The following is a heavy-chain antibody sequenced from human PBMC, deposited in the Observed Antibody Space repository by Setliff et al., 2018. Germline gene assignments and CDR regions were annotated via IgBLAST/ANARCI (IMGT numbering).Heavy chain of an antibody. D-gene: IGHD3-10*01. CDR3: SRLVRFCTRIVCQRLSGDGY. Sequence: GASVKVSCKASGYSFTDFGVSWVRQAPGQGLEWVGWISPHNGNTYYAPKFQGTVLMTADTSTTTAYLELRSLRSDDTAVYYCSRLVRFCTRIVCQRLSGDGYWGQGTLVTVSS. CDR1: GYSFTDFG. J-gene: IGHJ4*02. CDR2: ISPHNGNT. V-gene: IGHV1-18*01.